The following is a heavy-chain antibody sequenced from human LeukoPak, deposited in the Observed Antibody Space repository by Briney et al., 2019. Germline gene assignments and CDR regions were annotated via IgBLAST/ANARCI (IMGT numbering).Heavy chain of an antibody. J-gene: IGHJ4*02. CDR1: GGSISGVNW. CDR3: ARHSGHVAFDS. CDR2: VYHSGSA. Sequence: SGTLSLTCTASGGSISGVNWWTWVRQPPGEGLEWIGEVYHSGSANYNPSLQSRVTMSVDKSNNRFSLKLSSVTAADTAVYYCARHSGHVAFDSWGQGTLVTVSS. D-gene: IGHD5-12*01. V-gene: IGHV4-4*02.